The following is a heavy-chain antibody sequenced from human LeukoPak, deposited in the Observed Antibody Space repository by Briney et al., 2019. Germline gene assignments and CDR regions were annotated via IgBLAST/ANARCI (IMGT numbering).Heavy chain of an antibody. CDR3: VKDHDWGAFHI. D-gene: IGHD7-27*01. Sequence: GGSLRLSCSASGFTFSTYAMHWVRQAPGKGLEYVSGISSNGGTTCYADSVKGRFTISRDNSKNTLYLQMSSLRPEDTAVYYCVKDHDWGAFHIWGQGTMVTVSS. J-gene: IGHJ3*02. CDR1: GFTFSTYA. V-gene: IGHV3-64D*06. CDR2: ISSNGGTT.